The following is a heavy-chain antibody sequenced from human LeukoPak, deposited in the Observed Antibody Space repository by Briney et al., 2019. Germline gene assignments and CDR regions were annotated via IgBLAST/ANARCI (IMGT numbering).Heavy chain of an antibody. V-gene: IGHV1-2*02. D-gene: IGHD2-2*02. CDR3: ARAVNIVVVPAAKPGGQRLANYYYYYMDV. J-gene: IGHJ6*03. CDR2: INPNSGGT. Sequence: GASVKVSCKASGYTFTGYYMHWVRQAPGQGLEWMGWINPNSGGTNYAQKFQGRVTMTTDTSTSTAYMELRSLRSDDTAVYYCARAVNIVVVPAAKPGGQRLANYYYYYMDVWGKGTTVTVSS. CDR1: GYTFTGYY.